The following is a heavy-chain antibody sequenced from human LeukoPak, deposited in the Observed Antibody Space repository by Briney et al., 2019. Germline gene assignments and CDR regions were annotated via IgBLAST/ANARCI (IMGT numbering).Heavy chain of an antibody. CDR3: ARDPGSTSP. V-gene: IGHV3-7*01. J-gene: IGHJ5*02. D-gene: IGHD2-2*01. Sequence: PGGSLRLSCAASGFFFSNYWMSWVRQAQGKGLEWVANINLDGNGRFYVDSVKGRFTISRDNAKNSLYLQMNSLRAEDTAVYYCARDPGSTSPWGQGTLVTVSS. CDR2: INLDGNGR. CDR1: GFFFSNYW.